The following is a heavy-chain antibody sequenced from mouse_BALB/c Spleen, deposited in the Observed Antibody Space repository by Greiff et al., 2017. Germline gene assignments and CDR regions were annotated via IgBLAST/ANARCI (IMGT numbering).Heavy chain of an antibody. Sequence: EVNLVESGGGLVQPGGSRKLSCAASGFTFSSFGMHWVRQAPEKGLEWVAYISSGSSTIYYADTVKGRFTISRDNPKNTLFLQMTSLRSEDTAMYYCARPYGSSYGYAMDYWGQGTSVTVSS. CDR3: ARPYGSSYGYAMDY. V-gene: IGHV5-17*02. J-gene: IGHJ4*01. CDR2: ISSGSSTI. CDR1: GFTFSSFG. D-gene: IGHD1-1*01.